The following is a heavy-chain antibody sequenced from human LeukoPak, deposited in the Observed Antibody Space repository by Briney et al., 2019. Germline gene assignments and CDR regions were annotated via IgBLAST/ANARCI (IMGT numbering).Heavy chain of an antibody. V-gene: IGHV3-23*01. CDR2: ISGSGDST. Sequence: PGGSLRLSCAASGFTFSSYAMSWVRQAPGEGLEWVSTISGSGDSTYYADSMKGRFTISRDNSKNTLFLQMTSLRAEDTGVYYCVKGCNSISCTLIDYWGQGTLVTVSS. J-gene: IGHJ4*02. CDR3: VKGCNSISCTLIDY. D-gene: IGHD2-2*01. CDR1: GFTFSSYA.